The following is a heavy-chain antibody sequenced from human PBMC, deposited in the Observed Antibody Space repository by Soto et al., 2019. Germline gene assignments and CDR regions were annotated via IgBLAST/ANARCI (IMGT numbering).Heavy chain of an antibody. Sequence: HXESLNISCKGSGYSFANYWIAWVRQMPGRGLEWMGIINGGDSDTRYSPSFQGQVIVSVDKSITTAYLQWSSLKASDTAVYYCARPDSNGYYGYWGQGTPVTVSS. CDR2: INGGDSDT. CDR1: GYSFANYW. CDR3: ARPDSNGYYGY. D-gene: IGHD3-22*01. J-gene: IGHJ1*01. V-gene: IGHV5-51*01.